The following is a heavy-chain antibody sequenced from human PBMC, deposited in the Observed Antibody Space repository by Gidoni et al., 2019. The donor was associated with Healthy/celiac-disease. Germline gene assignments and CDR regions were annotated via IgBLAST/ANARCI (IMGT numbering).Heavy chain of an antibody. Sequence: QVQLVETGGGLVKPGGSLRLSCAASVFTFSDYYMSWIRQAPGKGLEWVSYISSSGSTIYYADSVKGRFTISRDNAKNSLYLQMNSLRAEDTAVYYCARYRSDGSPEYFDLWGRGTLVTVSS. V-gene: IGHV3-11*01. CDR1: VFTFSDYY. CDR2: ISSSGSTI. D-gene: IGHD1-26*01. CDR3: ARYRSDGSPEYFDL. J-gene: IGHJ2*01.